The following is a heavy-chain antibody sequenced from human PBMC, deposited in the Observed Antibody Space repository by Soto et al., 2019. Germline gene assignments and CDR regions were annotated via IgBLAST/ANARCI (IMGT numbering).Heavy chain of an antibody. CDR1: GATFSSFA. D-gene: IGHD3-3*01. CDR2: IIPIFDTV. V-gene: IGHV1-69*13. Sequence: ASVKVSCKASGATFSSFAFSWVRQAPGQGLEWMGVIIPIFDTVKFAQKFQGRVTFTADESTGTAYMELSSLTSEDTAVYYCASPLKWSGYYIAFDYWGQGTLVTVPS. J-gene: IGHJ4*02. CDR3: ASPLKWSGYYIAFDY.